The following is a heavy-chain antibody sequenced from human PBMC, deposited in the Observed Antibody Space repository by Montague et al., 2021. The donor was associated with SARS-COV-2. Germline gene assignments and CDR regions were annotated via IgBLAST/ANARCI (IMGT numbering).Heavy chain of an antibody. CDR2: ISSSSSYI. J-gene: IGHJ6*02. Sequence: SLRLSCAVSGFTFSTYGMNWVRQAPGKGLEWVSSISSSSSYIYYAGSVKGRFTISRDNAKNSLYLQMNSLRAEDTAVYYCARQLDTAMVGDSYYYGMDVWGQGTTVTVSS. V-gene: IGHV3-21*01. D-gene: IGHD5-18*01. CDR1: GFTFSTYG. CDR3: ARQLDTAMVGDSYYYGMDV.